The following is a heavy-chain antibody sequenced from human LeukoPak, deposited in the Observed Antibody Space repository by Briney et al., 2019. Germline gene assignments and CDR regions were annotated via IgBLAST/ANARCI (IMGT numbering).Heavy chain of an antibody. CDR2: IHPSGST. J-gene: IGHJ4*02. D-gene: IGHD6-13*01. Sequence: SETLSLTCTVSGGSISSYYWTWIRQSAGKGLEWIGRIHPSGSTNYNPSLESRVTMSVDTSKKQFSLKLSSVTAADTAVYYCARGGSTGLYFDYWGQGTLVTVSS. CDR3: ARGGSTGLYFDY. CDR1: GGSISSYY. V-gene: IGHV4-4*07.